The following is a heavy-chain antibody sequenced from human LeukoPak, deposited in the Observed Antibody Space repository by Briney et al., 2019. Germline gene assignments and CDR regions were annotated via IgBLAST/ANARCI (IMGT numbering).Heavy chain of an antibody. CDR2: INPNSGGT. CDR1: GYTFTGYY. CDR3: ARGITVEMATIGFDY. Sequence: GASVKVSCKASGYTFTGYYMHWVRQAPGQGLEWMGWINPNSGGTNYAQKFQGSVTMTRDTSISTAYMELSRLRSDDTAVYFCARGITVEMATIGFDYWGQGTLVTVSS. J-gene: IGHJ4*02. V-gene: IGHV1-2*02. D-gene: IGHD5-24*01.